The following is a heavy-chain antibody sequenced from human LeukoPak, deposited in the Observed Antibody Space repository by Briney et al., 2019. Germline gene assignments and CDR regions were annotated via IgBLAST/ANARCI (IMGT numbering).Heavy chain of an antibody. J-gene: IGHJ6*03. V-gene: IGHV3-30*02. D-gene: IGHD1-26*01. Sequence: GGSLRLSCAASGFTFSSYGMHWVRQTPGKGLEWVAFIRYDGSNKYYADSVKGRFTISRDNSKNTLYLQMNSLRAEDTAVYYCANSGGSGSYYYYYYMDVWGKGTTVTVSS. CDR3: ANSGGSGSYYYYYYMDV. CDR2: IRYDGSNK. CDR1: GFTFSSYG.